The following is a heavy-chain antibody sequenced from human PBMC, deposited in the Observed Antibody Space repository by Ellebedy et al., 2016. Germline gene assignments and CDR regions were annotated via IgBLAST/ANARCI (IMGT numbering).Heavy chain of an antibody. D-gene: IGHD6-13*01. CDR1: GGSISSYY. V-gene: IGHV4-59*08. CDR3: ARHVSDSSSWSANWFDP. CDR2: IFYSGST. Sequence: SETLSLTCTVSGGSISSYYWSWIRQPPGKGLEWIGYIFYSGSTNYNPSPKSRVTISVDTSKNQFSLRLSSVTAADTAVYYCARHVSDSSSWSANWFDPWGQGTLVTVSS. J-gene: IGHJ5*02.